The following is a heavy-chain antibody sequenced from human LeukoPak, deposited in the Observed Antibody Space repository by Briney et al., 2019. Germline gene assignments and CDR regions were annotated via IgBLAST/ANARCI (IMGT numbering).Heavy chain of an antibody. D-gene: IGHD6-13*01. V-gene: IGHV1-69*13. CDR3: ARDGSSLKDDAFDI. J-gene: IGHJ3*02. CDR2: IIPIFGTA. CDR1: GGTFSSYA. Sequence: SVKVSCKASGGTFSSYAISWVRQAPGQGLEWMGGIIPIFGTANYAQKFQGRVTITADESKSTAYMELSSLRSEDTAVYYCARDGSSLKDDAFDIWGQGTMVTVSS.